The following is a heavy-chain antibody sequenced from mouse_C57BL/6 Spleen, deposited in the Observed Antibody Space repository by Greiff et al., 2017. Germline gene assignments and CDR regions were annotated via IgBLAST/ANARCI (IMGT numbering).Heavy chain of an antibody. CDR1: GFTFSDYG. CDR2: ISSGSSTI. D-gene: IGHD1-1*01. J-gene: IGHJ2*01. Sequence: EVMLVESGGGLVKPGGSLKLSCAASGFTFSDYGMHWVRQAPEKGLEWVAYISSGSSTIYYADTVKGRFTISRDNAKNTLILQMTSLRSEDTAMYYCATYYYGSSYFDYWGQGTTLTVSS. V-gene: IGHV5-17*01. CDR3: ATYYYGSSYFDY.